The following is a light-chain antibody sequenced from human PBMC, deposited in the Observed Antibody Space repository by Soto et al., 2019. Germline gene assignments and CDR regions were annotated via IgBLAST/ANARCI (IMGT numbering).Light chain of an antibody. CDR3: SSYGGTNIFYV. CDR1: SSDVGGYNY. J-gene: IGLJ1*01. CDR2: EVT. V-gene: IGLV2-8*01. Sequence: QSALTQPPSASGSPGQSVTISCTGTSSDVGGYNYVSWYQQHPGKAPKLMIYEVTKRPSGVPDRFSGSKSGNTASLTVSGLQAEDEADYYCSSYGGTNIFYVFGTGTKLTVL.